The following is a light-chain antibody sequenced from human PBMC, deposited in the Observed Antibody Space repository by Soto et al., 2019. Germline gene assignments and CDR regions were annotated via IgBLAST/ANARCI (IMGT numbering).Light chain of an antibody. CDR1: QSLRHSNGYDY. CDR3: MQALQTPT. J-gene: IGKJ3*01. V-gene: IGKV2-28*01. Sequence: DIVLTQSPLSLPVTPGEPASISCRSSQSLRHSNGYDYLDWYVQKPGQSPQVLISLGSSRASGVPDRFRGSGSGTDFTLKISRVEAEDVGIYYCMQALQTPTFGPGTKVDIK. CDR2: LGS.